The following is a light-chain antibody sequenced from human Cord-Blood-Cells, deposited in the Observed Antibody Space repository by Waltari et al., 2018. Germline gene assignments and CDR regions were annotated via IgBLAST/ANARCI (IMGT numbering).Light chain of an antibody. V-gene: IGLV3-1*01. CDR1: TLGDKY. J-gene: IGLJ2*01. CDR2: QDS. Sequence: SYELTQPPSASVSPGQTASITCSGDTLGDKYACWYQQKPGQSPVLVIYQDSKRPSGIPERFSGYNSGNTATLTISGTQAMDEADYYCQAWDSSTVVFGGGTKLTVL. CDR3: QAWDSSTVV.